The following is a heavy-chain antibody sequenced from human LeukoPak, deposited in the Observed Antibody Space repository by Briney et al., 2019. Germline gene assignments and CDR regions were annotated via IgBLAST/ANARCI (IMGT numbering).Heavy chain of an antibody. V-gene: IGHV3-48*02. Sequence: PGGSLRLFCGASGFTFSSYTMNWVRKAPGKGVEWISYFSSSSSIMYYADSVKGRFSISRDNAKNSLYLQMNSLRDEDTAVYYCARDDYGVEPWGQGTLVTVSS. CDR1: GFTFSSYT. CDR2: FSSSSSIM. CDR3: ARDDYGVEP. D-gene: IGHD4-17*01. J-gene: IGHJ5*02.